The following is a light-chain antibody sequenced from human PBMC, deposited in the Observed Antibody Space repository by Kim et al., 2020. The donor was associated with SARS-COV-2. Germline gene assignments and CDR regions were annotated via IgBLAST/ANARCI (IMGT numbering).Light chain of an antibody. V-gene: IGLV1-51*01. J-gene: IGLJ3*02. CDR1: RSNIGNNP. CDR3: ATWDSSLSGGV. CDR2: DND. Sequence: QSVLTQPPSVSAAPGHKVTISCSGSRSNIGNNPVSWYQQFPGTAPRLITYDNDKRPSGIPDRFSSSKSGTSATLGITGLRTGDEGDYYCATWDSSLSGGVFGRETKVTVL.